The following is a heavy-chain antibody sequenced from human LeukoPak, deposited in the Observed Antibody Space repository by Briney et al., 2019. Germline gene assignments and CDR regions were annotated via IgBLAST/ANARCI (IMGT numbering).Heavy chain of an antibody. CDR1: GFTFSSYG. J-gene: IGHJ4*02. D-gene: IGHD1-26*01. CDR2: ISYDGSNK. CDR3: AKGIEWELYY. V-gene: IGHV3-30*18. Sequence: GGSLRLSCAASGFTFSSYGMPWVRQAPGKGLEWVAVISYDGSNKYYADSVKGRFTISRDNSKNTLYLQMNSLRAEDTAVYYCAKGIEWELYYWGQGTLVTVSS.